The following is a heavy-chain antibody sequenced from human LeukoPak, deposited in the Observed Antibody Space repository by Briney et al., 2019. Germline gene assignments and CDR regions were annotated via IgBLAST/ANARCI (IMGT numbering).Heavy chain of an antibody. V-gene: IGHV3-23*01. D-gene: IGHD1-26*01. CDR1: GFTFDDYG. Sequence: GGSLRLSCAASGFTFDDYGMSWVRQAPGKGLEWVSGISGSGGSTYYADSVKGRFTISRDDSRNTLSLQMNSLRTEDTAVYYCANVEWPLDYWGQGTLVTVSS. CDR2: ISGSGGST. J-gene: IGHJ4*02. CDR3: ANVEWPLDY.